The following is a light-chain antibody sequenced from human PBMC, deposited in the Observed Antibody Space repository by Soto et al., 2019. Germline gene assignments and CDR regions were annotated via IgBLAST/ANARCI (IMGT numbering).Light chain of an antibody. CDR1: ENVRTF. CDR3: QQHSHWPPWT. V-gene: IGKV3-11*01. Sequence: VLTQSPATLSLSPGERATLSCRASENVRTFVDWYQQKPGQAPRLLIYGASNRATDIPARFSGSGSGTDFTLTISNLEPEDFAVYYCQQHSHWPPWTFGQGTK. CDR2: GAS. J-gene: IGKJ1*01.